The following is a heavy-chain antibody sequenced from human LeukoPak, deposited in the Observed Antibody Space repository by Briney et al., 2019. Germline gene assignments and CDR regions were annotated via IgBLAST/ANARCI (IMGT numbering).Heavy chain of an antibody. D-gene: IGHD6-13*01. CDR3: ARTAAALAIPDY. CDR1: GGSISSSSYY. Sequence: SETLSLTCTVSGGSISSSSYYWGWIRQPPGKGLEWIGSIYYSGSTNYNPSLKSRVTISVDTSKNQFSLKLSSVTAADTAVYYCARTAAALAIPDYWGQGTLVTVSS. J-gene: IGHJ4*02. V-gene: IGHV4-39*07. CDR2: IYYSGST.